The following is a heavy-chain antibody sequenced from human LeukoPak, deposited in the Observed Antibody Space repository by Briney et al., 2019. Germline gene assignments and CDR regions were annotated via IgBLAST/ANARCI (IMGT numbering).Heavy chain of an antibody. D-gene: IGHD3-10*01. CDR1: GYSITSGYY. V-gene: IGHV4-38-2*02. CDR2: VYHSGNT. Sequence: PSETLSLTCTVSGYSITSGYYWGWIRQSAGKGLEWIGSVYHSGNTYYNPSLKSRVTISVDKSKNQFSLKLSSVTAADTAVYYCARDRFTMVRGVIHGVFRRRYAFDIWGQGTMVTVSS. J-gene: IGHJ3*02. CDR3: ARDRFTMVRGVIHGVFRRRYAFDI.